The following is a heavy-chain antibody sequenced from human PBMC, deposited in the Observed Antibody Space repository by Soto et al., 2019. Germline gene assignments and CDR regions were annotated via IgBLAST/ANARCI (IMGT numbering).Heavy chain of an antibody. Sequence: QVQLQESGPGLVKPSGTLSLSCAVSGGSVSNNNWWSWVRQSPGNGLEWIGEIHHSGGTSYNPCLESRATLSVDKSKNELSLRLNYVTAADTAVYYCTKNSAYALDYWGLGILVTVSS. V-gene: IGHV4-4*02. J-gene: IGHJ4*02. D-gene: IGHD5-12*01. CDR2: IHHSGGT. CDR3: TKNSAYALDY. CDR1: GGSVSNNNW.